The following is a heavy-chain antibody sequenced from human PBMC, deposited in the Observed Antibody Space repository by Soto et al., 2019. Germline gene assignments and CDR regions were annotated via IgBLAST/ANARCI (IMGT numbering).Heavy chain of an antibody. Sequence: QVQLVQSGAEVKKPGASVRVSCKASGYTFTSYYIHWVRQAPGQGLEWMAIVNPTGGSTNYAQKFQGRVTVTFVTSTSTVFMELNSLRYEDTAVYYCARHFAAGDFWGQGTLVTVSS. CDR1: GYTFTSYY. CDR3: ARHFAAGDF. CDR2: VNPTGGST. D-gene: IGHD6-25*01. V-gene: IGHV1-46*03. J-gene: IGHJ4*02.